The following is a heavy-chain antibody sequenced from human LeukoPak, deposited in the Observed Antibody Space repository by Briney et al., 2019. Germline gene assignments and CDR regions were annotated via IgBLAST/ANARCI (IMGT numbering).Heavy chain of an antibody. V-gene: IGHV1-69*05. J-gene: IGHJ5*02. D-gene: IGHD3-16*01. CDR2: IIPIFGTA. CDR3: ARDRSEGGFDP. CDR1: GYTFTSYG. Sequence: GASVKVSCKASGYTFTSYGISWVRPAPGQGLEWMGGIIPIFGTANYAQKFQGRVTITTDESTSTAYMELSSLRSEDTAVYYCARDRSEGGFDPWGQGTLVTVSS.